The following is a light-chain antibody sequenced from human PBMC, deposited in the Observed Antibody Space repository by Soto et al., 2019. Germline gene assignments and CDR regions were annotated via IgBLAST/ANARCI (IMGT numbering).Light chain of an antibody. CDR3: QTWGSDSHV. CDR2: EVS. J-gene: IGLJ1*01. V-gene: IGLV2-18*01. CDR1: STDFVSYNR. Sequence: QSALTQPPSVSGSPGQSVTISCTGTSTDFVSYNRVSWYQQPPGTAPKLMIYEVSKRPSGVPDRFSGSKSGNTASLTISGLQAADEADYYCQTWGSDSHVFGAGTKLTVL.